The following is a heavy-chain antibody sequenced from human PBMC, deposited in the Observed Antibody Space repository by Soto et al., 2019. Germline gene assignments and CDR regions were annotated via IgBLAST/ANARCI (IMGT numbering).Heavy chain of an antibody. V-gene: IGHV3-30-3*01. D-gene: IGHD5-18*01. CDR1: GFTVSSYA. CDR2: ISYDGSNK. CDR3: ARDPLWGTAMVLWYFDL. J-gene: IGHJ2*01. Sequence: QVQLVESGGGVVQPGRSLRLSCAASGFTVSSYAMHWVRQAPGKGLEWVAVISYDGSNKYYADSVKGRFTISRDNSKNTLYLQMNCLRAEDTAVYYCARDPLWGTAMVLWYFDLWGRGTLVTVSS.